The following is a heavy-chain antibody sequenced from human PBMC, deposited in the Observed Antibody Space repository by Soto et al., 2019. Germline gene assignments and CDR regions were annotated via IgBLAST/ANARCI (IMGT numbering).Heavy chain of an antibody. J-gene: IGHJ4*02. CDR3: ARYPIAAAHFDY. V-gene: IGHV4-39*01. Sequence: SETLSLTCTVSGGSISSSSYYWGWIRQPPGKGLEWIGSIYYSGSTYYNPSLKSRVTISVDTSKNQFSLKLSSVTAADTAVYYCARYPIAAAHFDYWGQGTLVTVSS. CDR2: IYYSGST. D-gene: IGHD6-13*01. CDR1: GGSISSSSYY.